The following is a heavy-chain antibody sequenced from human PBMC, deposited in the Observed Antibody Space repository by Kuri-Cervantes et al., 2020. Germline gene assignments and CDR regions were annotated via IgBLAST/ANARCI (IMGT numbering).Heavy chain of an antibody. Sequence: GGSLRLSCAASGFTFSSYSMNWVRQAPGKGLEWVSSISSSSSYIYYADSVKGRFTISRDNAKNSLYLQMNSLRDEDTAVYYCARDTNWGSYPSGGKLQDGFDIWGQGTRVTVSS. D-gene: IGHD3-16*01. V-gene: IGHV3-21*01. J-gene: IGHJ3*02. CDR1: GFTFSSYS. CDR2: ISSSSSYI. CDR3: ARDTNWGSYPSGGKLQDGFDI.